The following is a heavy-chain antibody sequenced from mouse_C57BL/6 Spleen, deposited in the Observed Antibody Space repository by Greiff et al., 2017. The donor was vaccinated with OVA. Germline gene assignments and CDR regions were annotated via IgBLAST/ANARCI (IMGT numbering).Heavy chain of an antibody. D-gene: IGHD2-3*01. CDR1: GFSLTSYG. J-gene: IGHJ4*01. CDR3: AKKIYDGYYRDAMDY. Sequence: QVQLQQSGPGLVQPSQSLSITCTVSGFSLTSYGVHWVRQPPGKGLEWLGVIWSGGSTDYNAAFISRLSISKDNSKSQVFFKMNSLQADDTAIYYCAKKIYDGYYRDAMDYWGQGTSVTVSS. CDR2: IWSGGST. V-gene: IGHV2-4*01.